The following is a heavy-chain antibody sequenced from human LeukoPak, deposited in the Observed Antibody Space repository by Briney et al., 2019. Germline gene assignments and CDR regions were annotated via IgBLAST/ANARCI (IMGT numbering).Heavy chain of an antibody. D-gene: IGHD6-25*01. Sequence: ASVTVSCKASGYTFTGYYMHWVRQAPGPGHEWMGWINPNSGGTNYAQKFQGRVTMTRDTSISTAYMELSRLRSDDTAVYYCARGSSDDAFDIWGQGTMVTVSS. CDR3: ARGSSDDAFDI. J-gene: IGHJ3*02. V-gene: IGHV1-2*02. CDR2: INPNSGGT. CDR1: GYTFTGYY.